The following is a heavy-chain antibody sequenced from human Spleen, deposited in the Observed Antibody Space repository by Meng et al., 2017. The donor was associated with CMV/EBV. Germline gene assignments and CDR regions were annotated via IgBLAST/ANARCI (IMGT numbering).Heavy chain of an antibody. CDR3: AREGNYDILTGYYSPGGMDV. J-gene: IGHJ6*02. CDR1: GYRFTNYW. D-gene: IGHD3-9*01. V-gene: IGHV5-51*01. CDR2: IYPGDSDT. Sequence: GESLKISCKGSGYRFTNYWIGWVRQMPGRGLEWMGIIYPGDSDTRYSPSFQGQVTISADKSISTAYLQWSSLKASDTAMYYCAREGNYDILTGYYSPGGMDVWGQGTTVTVSS.